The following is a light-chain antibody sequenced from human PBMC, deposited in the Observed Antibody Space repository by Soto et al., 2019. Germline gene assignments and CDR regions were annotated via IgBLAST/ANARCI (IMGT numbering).Light chain of an antibody. CDR2: KAS. CDR3: QQYYTYPRT. CDR1: QSIFGR. V-gene: IGKV1-5*03. Sequence: DIQMTQSPSSLSASIGDRVTITCRASQSIFGRLAWYQQKPGKAPKLLIYKASTLESGVPSTFSGSGSETDFTLTISSLQPDDFATYFCQQYYTYPRTFGGGNKVEIK. J-gene: IGKJ4*01.